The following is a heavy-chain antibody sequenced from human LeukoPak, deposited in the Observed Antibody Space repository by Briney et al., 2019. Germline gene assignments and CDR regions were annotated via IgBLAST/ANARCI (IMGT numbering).Heavy chain of an antibody. D-gene: IGHD6-19*01. CDR2: VKEDECLK. CDR3: ARVRCCEGSGLIYFDP. V-gene: IGHV3-7*01. CDR1: GFIFTRYW. Sequence: GGSLRLSCTPSGFIFTRYWMPWVRHSPGKGLEWLANVKEDECLKIYVDSVKGSFPISRQNAKSSLYLKMNALIAEHTAVYYCARVRCCEGSGLIYFDPWGQGTLVTVSS. J-gene: IGHJ5*02.